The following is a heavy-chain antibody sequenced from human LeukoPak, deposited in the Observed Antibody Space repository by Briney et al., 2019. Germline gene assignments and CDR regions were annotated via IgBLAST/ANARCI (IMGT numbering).Heavy chain of an antibody. Sequence: PSETLSLTCTVSGGSIGSSSYYWGWIRQPPGKELEWIGSIFYSGSTYYNPSLKSRVTISVDTSKNQFSLKLSSVTAADTAVYYCARRQYCGGDCYHGGFDYWGQGTLVTVSS. CDR2: IFYSGST. J-gene: IGHJ4*02. CDR3: ARRQYCGGDCYHGGFDY. V-gene: IGHV4-39*01. D-gene: IGHD2-21*02. CDR1: GGSIGSSSYY.